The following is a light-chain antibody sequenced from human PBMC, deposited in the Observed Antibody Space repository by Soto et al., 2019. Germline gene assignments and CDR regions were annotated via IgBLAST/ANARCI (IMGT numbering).Light chain of an antibody. CDR2: WAS. Sequence: DSVITQSTDSLAVSLGARATINCKSSQSVLYSTNNKNSLAWYQQKPGQPPKLLIYWASTRESGVPDRLSGSGSGTDFTLTISSLQADDVAVYYCQPYYYTPYTFGQGTRLEI. V-gene: IGKV4-1*01. J-gene: IGKJ2*01. CDR1: QSVLYSTNNKNS. CDR3: QPYYYTPYT.